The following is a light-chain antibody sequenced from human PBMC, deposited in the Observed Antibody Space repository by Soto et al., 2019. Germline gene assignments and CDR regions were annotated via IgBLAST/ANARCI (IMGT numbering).Light chain of an antibody. CDR2: GAS. CDR3: QPDNNWPPFT. CDR1: QSVSSN. Sequence: EIVMTQSPATLSVSPGERATLSCRASQSVSSNLAWYQQKPGQAPRLLIYGASTRATGIPARFSGSGSGTEFTLTISSLPSEDVAVYYCQPDNNWPPFTFGTGTKVNIK. J-gene: IGKJ3*01. V-gene: IGKV3-15*01.